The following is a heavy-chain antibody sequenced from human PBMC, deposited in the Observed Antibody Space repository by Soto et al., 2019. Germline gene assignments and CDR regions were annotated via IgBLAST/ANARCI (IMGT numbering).Heavy chain of an antibody. Sequence: GGSLRLSCAASGFTFSSYWMSWVRQAPGKGLEWVANIKQDGSEKYYVDSVKGRFTISRDNAKNSLYLQMNSLRAEDTAVYYCARLLPSYDILTGYYSYYYYYMDVWGKGTTVTVSS. J-gene: IGHJ6*03. D-gene: IGHD3-9*01. V-gene: IGHV3-7*01. CDR3: ARLLPSYDILTGYYSYYYYYMDV. CDR1: GFTFSSYW. CDR2: IKQDGSEK.